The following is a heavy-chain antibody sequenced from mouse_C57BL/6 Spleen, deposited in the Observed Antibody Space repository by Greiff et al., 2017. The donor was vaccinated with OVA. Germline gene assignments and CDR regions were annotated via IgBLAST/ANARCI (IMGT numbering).Heavy chain of an antibody. D-gene: IGHD3-3*01. CDR3: ARDGGTGAMDY. Sequence: EVQLKESGPGLVKPSQSLSLTCSVTGYSITSGYYWNWIRQFPGNKLEWMGYISYDGSNNYNPSLKNRISITRDTSKNQFFLKLNSVTTEDTATYYCARDGGTGAMDYWGQGTSVTVSS. V-gene: IGHV3-6*01. J-gene: IGHJ4*01. CDR1: GYSITSGYY. CDR2: ISYDGSN.